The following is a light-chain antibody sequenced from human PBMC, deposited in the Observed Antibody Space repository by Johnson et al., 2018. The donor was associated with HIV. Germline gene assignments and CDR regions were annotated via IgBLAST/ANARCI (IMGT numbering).Light chain of an antibody. V-gene: IGLV1-51*01. CDR3: GTWDSSLTTSYV. CDR1: SSNIGNHY. Sequence: QSVLTQSPSLSAAPGQKVTISCSGTSSNIGNHYVSWYQLLPGTAPKLLIYDNNKRPSGIPDRFSGSKSGTSATLGITGLQTGDEADYYCGTWDSSLTTSYVFGTGTKVIVV. CDR2: DNN. J-gene: IGLJ1*01.